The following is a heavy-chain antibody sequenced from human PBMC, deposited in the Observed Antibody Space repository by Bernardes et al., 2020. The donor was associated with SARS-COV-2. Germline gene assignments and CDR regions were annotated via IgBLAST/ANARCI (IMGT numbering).Heavy chain of an antibody. V-gene: IGHV3-23*05. CDR2: LTSTSSEV. CDR3: TRGGYEPFDY. Sequence: GSLRLSCAASGFTFNIYAMGWVRQAPGKGLEWVSALTSTSSEVQYADSVKGRFTISRDNSGNTLYLQMNSLRADDTAVYYCTRGGYEPFDYWGQGTLVTVS. D-gene: IGHD5-12*01. CDR1: GFTFNIYA. J-gene: IGHJ4*02.